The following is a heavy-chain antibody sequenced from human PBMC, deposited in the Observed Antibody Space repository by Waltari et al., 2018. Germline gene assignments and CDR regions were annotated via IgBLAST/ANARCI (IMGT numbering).Heavy chain of an antibody. CDR2: ISSSSSYI. D-gene: IGHD3-22*01. CDR1: GFTFSSYR. V-gene: IGHV3-21*01. J-gene: IGHJ5*02. Sequence: EVQLVESGGGLVKPGGSLCLPCAASGFTFSSYRMNSFRQTPGKGLEWVSSISSSSSYIYYADSVKGRFTISRDNAKNSLYLQMNSLRAEDTAVYYCAREIMTYYYDSSGYYRSWGQGTLVTVSS. CDR3: AREIMTYYYDSSGYYRS.